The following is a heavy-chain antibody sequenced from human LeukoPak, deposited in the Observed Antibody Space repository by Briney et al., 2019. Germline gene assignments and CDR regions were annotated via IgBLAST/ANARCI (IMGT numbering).Heavy chain of an antibody. CDR3: ARSGVVYGSGSYLDY. D-gene: IGHD3-10*01. CDR1: GGSISSSSYY. Sequence: PSETLSLTCTVSGGSISSSSYYWGWIRQPPGKGLEWIGSIYYSGSTYYNPSRKSRVTISVDTSKNQFSLKLSSVTAADTAVYYCARSGVVYGSGSYLDYWGQGTLVTVSS. CDR2: IYYSGST. V-gene: IGHV4-39*01. J-gene: IGHJ4*02.